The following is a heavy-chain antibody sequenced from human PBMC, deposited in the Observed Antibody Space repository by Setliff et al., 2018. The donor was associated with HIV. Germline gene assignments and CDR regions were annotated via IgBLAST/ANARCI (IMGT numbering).Heavy chain of an antibody. CDR2: INSDGSTT. Sequence: GGSLRLSCAASGFTFDDYAMHWVRQAPGKGLEWVSGINSDGSTTAYADPVKGRVTVSRDNAKSTVYLQMNSLRVEDTAVYYCAREDVTTSGLDIWGQGTMVTVSS. J-gene: IGHJ3*02. D-gene: IGHD4-17*01. CDR1: GFTFDDYA. CDR3: AREDVTTSGLDI. V-gene: IGHV3-74*01.